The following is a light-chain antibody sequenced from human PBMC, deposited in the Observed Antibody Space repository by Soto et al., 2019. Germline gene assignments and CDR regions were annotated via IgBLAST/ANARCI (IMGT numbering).Light chain of an antibody. J-gene: IGLJ7*01. V-gene: IGLV1-44*01. Sequence: QSVLTQPPSASGTPGQRVTISCSGSSSNIGSNTVNWYQQLPGTAHKLLIYSNNQRPSGVPDRFSGSKSGTSASLAISGLQSEDEADYYCAAWDDSLNGDVFGGGTQLTVL. CDR2: SNN. CDR3: AAWDDSLNGDV. CDR1: SSNIGSNT.